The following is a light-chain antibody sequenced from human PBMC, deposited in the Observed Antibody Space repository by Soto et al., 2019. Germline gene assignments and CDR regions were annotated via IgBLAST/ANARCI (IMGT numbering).Light chain of an antibody. CDR1: QSVYTNY. V-gene: IGKV3-20*01. Sequence: EMVLTQSPGTLSLSPGERATLSCRASQSVYTNYLAWYQQKPGQAPRLLIYGASRRATGIPDRFSGSGSETDFTLPISRLEPEDFAVYHCQHYGSSPPVYTFGQGTKLEIK. J-gene: IGKJ2*01. CDR2: GAS. CDR3: QHYGSSPPVYT.